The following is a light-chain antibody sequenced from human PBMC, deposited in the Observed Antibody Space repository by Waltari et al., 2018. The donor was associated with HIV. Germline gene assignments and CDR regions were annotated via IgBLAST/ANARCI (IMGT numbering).Light chain of an antibody. J-gene: IGKJ4*01. Sequence: DIVMTQSPDSLPVSLGERATINCTSSQSILYSSDNRKYLAWYQQKPRQPPRLLISWASTRESGVPDRFRGSGSGTDFALTISRLQAKDVAVYHCQQYLRSPPTFGGGTKVEIK. CDR1: QSILYSSDNRKY. CDR3: QQYLRSPPT. V-gene: IGKV4-1*01. CDR2: WAS.